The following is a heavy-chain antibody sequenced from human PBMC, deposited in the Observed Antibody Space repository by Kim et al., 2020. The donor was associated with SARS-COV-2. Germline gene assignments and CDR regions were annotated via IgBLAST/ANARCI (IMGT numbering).Heavy chain of an antibody. CDR3: ARDRQWVVTAPGYYYYYGMDV. D-gene: IGHD2-21*02. Sequence: GGSLRLSCAASGFTFSSYWMSWVRQAPGKGLEWVANIKQDGSEKYYVDSVKGRFTISRDNAKNSLYLQMNSLRAEDTAVYYCARDRQWVVTAPGYYYYYGMDVWGQGTTVTVSS. V-gene: IGHV3-7*03. CDR2: IKQDGSEK. CDR1: GFTFSSYW. J-gene: IGHJ6*02.